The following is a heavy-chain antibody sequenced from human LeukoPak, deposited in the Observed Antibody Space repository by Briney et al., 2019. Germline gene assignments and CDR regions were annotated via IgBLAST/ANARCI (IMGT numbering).Heavy chain of an antibody. Sequence: PGGSLRLSCAASGFTFSSYAMHWVRQAPGKGLEWVAVISYDGSNKYYADSVKGRFTISRDNSKNTLYLQMNSLRAEDTAVYYCARGSVVHTLDYWGQGTLVTVSS. D-gene: IGHD4-23*01. CDR1: GFTFSSYA. V-gene: IGHV3-30-3*01. CDR3: ARGSVVHTLDY. CDR2: ISYDGSNK. J-gene: IGHJ4*02.